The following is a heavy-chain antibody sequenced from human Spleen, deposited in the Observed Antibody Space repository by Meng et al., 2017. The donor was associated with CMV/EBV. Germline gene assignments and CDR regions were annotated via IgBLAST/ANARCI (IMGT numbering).Heavy chain of an antibody. V-gene: IGHV1-2*02. CDR3: ARYPITIFGVIKPGDYYGLDV. J-gene: IGHJ6*02. CDR1: GYTFTGYY. CDR2: IDPNSGGT. D-gene: IGHD3-3*01. Sequence: ASVKVSCKASGYTFTGYYIHWVRQAPGQGLEWMGWIDPNSGGTNYAQKFQDRVTMTRDTSASTVHMKLSSLTSEDTAVYYCARYPITIFGVIKPGDYYGLDVWGQGTTVTVSS.